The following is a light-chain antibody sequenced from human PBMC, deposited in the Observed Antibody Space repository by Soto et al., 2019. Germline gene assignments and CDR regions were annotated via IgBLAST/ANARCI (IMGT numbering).Light chain of an antibody. Sequence: DIQMTQSPSSLSASVGDRVTITCRASQSISSYLNWYQQKPGTAPKLLIYATSSLQSGVPSRFSGSGSGTDFTLIISSLQPEDFATYYCQQSLNTPRTFGQGTKVEVK. CDR3: QQSLNTPRT. J-gene: IGKJ1*01. CDR2: ATS. CDR1: QSISSY. V-gene: IGKV1-39*01.